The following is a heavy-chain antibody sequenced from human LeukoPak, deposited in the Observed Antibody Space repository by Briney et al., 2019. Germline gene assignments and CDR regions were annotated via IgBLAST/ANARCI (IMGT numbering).Heavy chain of an antibody. V-gene: IGHV4-59*01. CDR3: ARGYGDFRVEGRYFHS. J-gene: IGHJ4*02. CDR1: DGSITNYD. D-gene: IGHD4-17*01. Sequence: SETLSLTRTVSDGSITNYDWSWVRQPPGKGLEFIGHVHYSGTTNYNPSLRSRVTISIDTSKQHFFLKLKFVTAADTAVYYCARGYGDFRVEGRYFHSWGQGTLVTVSS. CDR2: VHYSGTT.